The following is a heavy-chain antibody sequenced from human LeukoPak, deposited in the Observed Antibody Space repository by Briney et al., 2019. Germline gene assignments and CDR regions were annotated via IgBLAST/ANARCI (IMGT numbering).Heavy chain of an antibody. Sequence: GASVKVSCKASEGTFISYAISWVGQAPGQGLEWMGRIIPILGIANYAQKFQGRVTITADKSTNTAYMELSSLRSEDTAVYYCARGPPYSGYERGGDYWGQGTLVTVSS. CDR3: ARGPPYSGYERGGDY. V-gene: IGHV1-69*04. D-gene: IGHD5-12*01. J-gene: IGHJ4*02. CDR2: IIPILGIA. CDR1: EGTFISYA.